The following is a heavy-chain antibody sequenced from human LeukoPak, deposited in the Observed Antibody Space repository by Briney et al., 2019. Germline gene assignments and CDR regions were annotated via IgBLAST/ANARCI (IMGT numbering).Heavy chain of an antibody. D-gene: IGHD6-13*01. J-gene: IGHJ4*02. Sequence: GGSLRLSCAASGFTFSSYGMHWVRQAPGKGLEWVAVISYDGSNKYYADSVKGRFTISRDNSKNTLYLQMNSLRAEDTAVYYCAKGLGWQQQLVPFFFDYWGQGTLVTVSS. CDR1: GFTFSSYG. CDR2: ISYDGSNK. V-gene: IGHV3-30*18. CDR3: AKGLGWQQQLVPFFFDY.